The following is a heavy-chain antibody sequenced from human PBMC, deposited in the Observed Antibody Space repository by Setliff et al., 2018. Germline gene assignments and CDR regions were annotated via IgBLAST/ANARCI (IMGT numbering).Heavy chain of an antibody. J-gene: IGHJ2*01. CDR1: GGTFSSYA. CDR3: ARGGDVDGWYFDL. CDR2: IIPILGTA. D-gene: IGHD3-10*01. Sequence: ASVKVSCKASGGTFSSYAISWVRQAPGQGLEWMGGIIPILGTANYAQKFQGRVTITTDESTSTAYMELSSLRSEDTAVYYCARGGDVDGWYFDLWGRGTLVTVSS. V-gene: IGHV1-69*05.